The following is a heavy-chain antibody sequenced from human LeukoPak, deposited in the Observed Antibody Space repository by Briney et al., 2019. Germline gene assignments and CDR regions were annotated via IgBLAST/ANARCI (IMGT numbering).Heavy chain of an antibody. CDR2: ISSSSSYI. CDR3: ARGVQRWLQCPGY. Sequence: GGSLRLSCAASGFTFSSYSMNWVRQAPGKGLEWVSSISSSSSYIYYADSVKGRFTISRDNAKNSLYLQMNSLRSEDTPVYYCARGVQRWLQCPGYWGQGTLVTVSS. CDR1: GFTFSSYS. D-gene: IGHD5-24*01. J-gene: IGHJ4*02. V-gene: IGHV3-21*04.